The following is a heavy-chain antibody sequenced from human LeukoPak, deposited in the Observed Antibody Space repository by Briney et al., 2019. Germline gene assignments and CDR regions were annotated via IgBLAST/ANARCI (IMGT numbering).Heavy chain of an antibody. CDR1: GYTLTGLS. J-gene: IGHJ4*02. V-gene: IGHV1-24*01. CDR2: FDPEDGET. D-gene: IGHD2-15*01. CDR3: ATGVVVVADDYFDY. Sequence: ASVKVSCKVSGYTLTGLSMHWVRQAPGKGLEWMGGFDPEDGETIYAQKFQGRVTMTEDTSTDTAYMELSSLRSEDTAVYYCATGVVVVADDYFDYWGQGTLVTVSS.